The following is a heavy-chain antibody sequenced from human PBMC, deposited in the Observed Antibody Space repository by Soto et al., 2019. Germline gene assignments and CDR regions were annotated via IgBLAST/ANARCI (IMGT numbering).Heavy chain of an antibody. CDR2: ISDSGGST. CDR3: AKGSASSRPYYFDY. Sequence: GGSLRLSCAASGFTFRSYAMSWVRLAPGKGLEWVSAISDSGGSTYYADSVKGRFTISRDNSKNTLYLQMNSLRAEDTAVYYCAKGSASSRPYYFDYWGQGTLVTSPQ. D-gene: IGHD6-6*01. CDR1: GFTFRSYA. V-gene: IGHV3-23*01. J-gene: IGHJ4*02.